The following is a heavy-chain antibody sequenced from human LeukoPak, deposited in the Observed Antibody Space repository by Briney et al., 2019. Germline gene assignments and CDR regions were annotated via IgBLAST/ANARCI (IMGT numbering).Heavy chain of an antibody. D-gene: IGHD1-7*01. V-gene: IGHV4-34*01. J-gene: IGHJ6*02. CDR1: GGSFSGYY. CDR2: INHSGST. Sequence: PSETLSLTCAVYGGSFSGYYWSWIRQPPGKGLEWIGEINHSGSTNYNPSLKSRVTISVDTSKNQFSLKLSSVTAADTAVYYCAREPSTGTSLLLNHYYGMDVWGQGTTVTVS. CDR3: AREPSTGTSLLLNHYYGMDV.